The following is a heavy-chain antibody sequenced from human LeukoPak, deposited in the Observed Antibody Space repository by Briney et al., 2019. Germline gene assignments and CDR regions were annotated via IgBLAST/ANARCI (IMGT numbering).Heavy chain of an antibody. CDR1: GFTFSSYY. CDR2: IRYDGSNK. V-gene: IGHV3-33*01. Sequence: GRSLRLSCAASGFTFSSYYMHWVRQPPGKGLEWVADIRYDGSNKYYADSVKGRFTISRDNSKHTLYLQMNSLRAEDTAVYYCARDPTPVYNWNPGVVYGMDVWGQGTTVTVSS. D-gene: IGHD1-20*01. CDR3: ARDPTPVYNWNPGVVYGMDV. J-gene: IGHJ6*02.